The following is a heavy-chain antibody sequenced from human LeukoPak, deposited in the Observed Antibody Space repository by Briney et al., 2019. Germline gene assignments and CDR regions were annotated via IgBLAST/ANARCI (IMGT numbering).Heavy chain of an antibody. V-gene: IGHV1-69*13. J-gene: IGHJ1*01. Sequence: SVKVSCKASGGTFSSYAISWVRQAPGQGLEWMGGIIPIFGTANYAQKFQGRVTITADESTSTAYMELSSLRSEDTAVYYCATAYDSSGYYYLYFQHWGQGTLVTVSS. CDR2: IIPIFGTA. D-gene: IGHD3-22*01. CDR1: GGTFSSYA. CDR3: ATAYDSSGYYYLYFQH.